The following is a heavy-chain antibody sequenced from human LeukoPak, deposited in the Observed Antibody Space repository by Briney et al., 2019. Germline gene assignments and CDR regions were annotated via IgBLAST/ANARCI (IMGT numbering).Heavy chain of an antibody. CDR2: ISYDGSNT. D-gene: IGHD6-19*01. Sequence: GGSLRLSCVASGFSFSNYALNWVRQPPGKGLEWVALISYDGSNTYYADSVKGRFTVSRDNSKTTLYLQMNSLTTEDTAVFHCARGRAVTGSTVIDYWGQGTLVTVSS. CDR1: GFSFSNYA. CDR3: ARGRAVTGSTVIDY. V-gene: IGHV3-30-3*01. J-gene: IGHJ4*02.